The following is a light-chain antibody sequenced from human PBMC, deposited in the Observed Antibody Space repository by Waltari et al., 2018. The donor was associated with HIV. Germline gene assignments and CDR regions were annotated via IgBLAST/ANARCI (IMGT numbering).Light chain of an antibody. CDR3: GTWDSSLSAGV. Sequence: QSVLTQPPSVSAAPGQEVTISCSGSSSNIGNNYVSWYQQLPGTAPKILIYDNNRRPSGIPDRFSGSKSGTSATLGITGLQTGDEADYYCGTWDSSLSAGVFGGGTKLTVL. J-gene: IGLJ2*01. V-gene: IGLV1-51*01. CDR2: DNN. CDR1: SSNIGNNY.